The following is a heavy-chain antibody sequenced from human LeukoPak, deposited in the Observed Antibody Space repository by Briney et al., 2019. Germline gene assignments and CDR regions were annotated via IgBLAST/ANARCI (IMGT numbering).Heavy chain of an antibody. CDR1: GGSISSSSYY. D-gene: IGHD1-26*01. CDR3: ARGGRTEYNWFDP. J-gene: IGHJ5*02. CDR2: IYYSGST. V-gene: IGHV4-39*01. Sequence: SETLSLTCTVSGGSISSSSYYCGWIRQPPGKGLEWIGSIYYSGSTYYNPSLKSRVTISVDTSKNQFSLKLSSVTAADTAVYYCARGGRTEYNWFDPWGQGTLVTVSS.